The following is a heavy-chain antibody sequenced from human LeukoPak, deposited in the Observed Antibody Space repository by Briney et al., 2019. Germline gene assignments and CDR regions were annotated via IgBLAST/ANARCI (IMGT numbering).Heavy chain of an antibody. J-gene: IGHJ4*02. V-gene: IGHV3-30*02. D-gene: IGHD2-15*01. Sequence: GGSLRLSWAASGFTFRNYGMHWVRQTPGKGLEWVAFVQNDGSDKFFADSVKGRFTISRDNAENSLDLQMNSLRAEDTAVYYCARDAYCSGGSCYVYWGQGTLVTVSS. CDR2: VQNDGSDK. CDR3: ARDAYCSGGSCYVY. CDR1: GFTFRNYG.